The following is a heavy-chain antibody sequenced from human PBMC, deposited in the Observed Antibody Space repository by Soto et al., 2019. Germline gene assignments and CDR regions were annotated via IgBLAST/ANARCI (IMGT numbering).Heavy chain of an antibody. D-gene: IGHD2-2*01. CDR1: GFTFSNYD. J-gene: IGHJ4*02. CDR3: AKDFYTVRVPAAPRPHYFDF. V-gene: IGHV3-30*18. Sequence: QVQLVESGGGVVQPGRSLRLSCAAYGFTFSNYDMHWGRQAPGEGLEWVAVLSFDGSNKNYADSVKGRFTISRDNSKNTLFLQMNSLRTEDTAVYFCAKDFYTVRVPAAPRPHYFDFWGPGTLVTVSS. CDR2: LSFDGSNK.